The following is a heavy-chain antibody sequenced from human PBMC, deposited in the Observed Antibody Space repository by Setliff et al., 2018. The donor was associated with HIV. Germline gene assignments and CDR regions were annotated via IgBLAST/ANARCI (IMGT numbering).Heavy chain of an antibody. CDR1: GYTFTSYA. Sequence: ASVKVSCKASGYTFTSYAVHWVRQAPGQRLEWMGWINAGNGKIKYSQKFQGWVTMTRDTSISTAYMELSRLRSDDTAVYYCARGRREDTPYYGMDVWGQGTTVTVSS. CDR3: ARGRREDTPYYGMDV. D-gene: IGHD2-15*01. CDR2: INAGNGKI. V-gene: IGHV1-3*01. J-gene: IGHJ6*02.